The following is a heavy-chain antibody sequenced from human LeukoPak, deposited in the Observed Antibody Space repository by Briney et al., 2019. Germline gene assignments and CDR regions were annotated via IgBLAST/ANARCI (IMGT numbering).Heavy chain of an antibody. D-gene: IGHD6-13*01. V-gene: IGHV4-34*01. J-gene: IGHJ3*02. CDR1: GGSFSGYY. CDR2: INHSGST. CDR3: ARGGSSWYLGDAFDI. Sequence: PSETLSLTRAVYGGSFSGYYWSWIRQPPGKGLEWIGEINHSGSTNYNPSLKSRVTISVDTSKNQFSLKLSSVTAADTAVYYCARGGSSWYLGDAFDIWGQGTMVTVSS.